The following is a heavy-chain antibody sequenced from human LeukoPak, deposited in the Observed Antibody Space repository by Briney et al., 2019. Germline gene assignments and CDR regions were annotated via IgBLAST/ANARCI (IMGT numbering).Heavy chain of an antibody. CDR3: AKEVRTYYYDSSGYFDY. Sequence: GGSLRLSCAGSGFTFSSYGMSWVRQAPGKGLEWVSTISGSGGSTYYADSVKGRFTISRDNSKNTLYLQMNSLRAEDTAVYYCAKEVRTYYYDSSGYFDYWGQGTLVTVSS. CDR1: GFTFSSYG. J-gene: IGHJ4*02. D-gene: IGHD3-22*01. V-gene: IGHV3-23*01. CDR2: ISGSGGST.